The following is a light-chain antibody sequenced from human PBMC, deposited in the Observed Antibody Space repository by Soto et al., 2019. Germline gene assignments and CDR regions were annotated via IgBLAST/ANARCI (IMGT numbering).Light chain of an antibody. V-gene: IGLV2-23*02. Sequence: QSALTQPASVSGSPGQSITISSTGTSSDVGSYNLVSWYQQHPGKAPKLMIYEVSKRPSGVSNRFSGSKSGNTASLTISGLQAEDEADYYCCSYAGSSTFHVVFGGGTKLTVL. J-gene: IGLJ2*01. CDR1: SSDVGSYNL. CDR2: EVS. CDR3: CSYAGSSTFHVV.